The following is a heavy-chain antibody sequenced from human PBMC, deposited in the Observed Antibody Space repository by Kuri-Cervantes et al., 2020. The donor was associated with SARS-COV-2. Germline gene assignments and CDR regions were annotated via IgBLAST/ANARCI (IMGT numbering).Heavy chain of an antibody. CDR1: GYTFSSHW. D-gene: IGHD2-15*01. CDR3: ARRSCDGGSCYSP. V-gene: IGHV5-51*01. Sequence: GGSLRLSCKASGYTFSSHWIGWVRQMPGKGLEWMGIIYPTDSDTRYSPSFQGQVTISVDESISTAYLQWSSLEASDTAIYYCARRSCDGGSCYSPWGQGTLVTVSS. CDR2: IYPTDSDT. J-gene: IGHJ5*02.